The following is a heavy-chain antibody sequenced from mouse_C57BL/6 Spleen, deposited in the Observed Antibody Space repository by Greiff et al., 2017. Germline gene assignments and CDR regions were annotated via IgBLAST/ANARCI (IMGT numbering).Heavy chain of an antibody. D-gene: IGHD1-1*01. Sequence: QVQLQQPGAELVRPGTSVKLSCKASGYTFTSYWMHWVKQRPGQGLEWIGVIDPSDSYTNYNQKFKGKATLTVDTSSSTAYMQLSSLTSEDSAVYYGARGGGSSYHWYFDVWGTGTTVTVSS. CDR2: IDPSDSYT. CDR1: GYTFTSYW. V-gene: IGHV1-59*01. J-gene: IGHJ1*03. CDR3: ARGGGSSYHWYFDV.